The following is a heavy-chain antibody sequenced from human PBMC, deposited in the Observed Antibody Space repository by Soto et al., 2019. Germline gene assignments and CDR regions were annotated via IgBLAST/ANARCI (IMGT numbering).Heavy chain of an antibody. CDR3: ARVPYCSSTSCWIGFDP. J-gene: IGHJ5*02. CDR2: INAGNGNT. D-gene: IGHD2-2*01. Sequence: ASVKVSCKASGYTFTSYAMHWVRQAPGQRLEWMGWINAGNGNTKYSQKFQGRVTITRDTSASTAYMELSSLRSEDTAVYYCARVPYCSSTSCWIGFDPWGQGTLVTVSS. CDR1: GYTFTSYA. V-gene: IGHV1-3*01.